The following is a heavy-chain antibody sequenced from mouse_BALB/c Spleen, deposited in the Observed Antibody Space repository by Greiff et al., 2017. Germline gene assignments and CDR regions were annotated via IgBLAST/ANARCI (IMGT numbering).Heavy chain of an antibody. CDR3: ARHLITTRVYYAMDY. CDR2: ISNGGGST. J-gene: IGHJ4*01. D-gene: IGHD2-4*01. CDR1: GFTFSSYT. V-gene: IGHV5-12-2*01. Sequence: VQLKESGGGLVQPGGSLKLSCAASGFTFSSYTMSWVRQTPEKRLEWVAYISNGGGSTYYPDTVKGRFTISRDNAKNTLYLQMSSLKSEDTAMYYCARHLITTRVYYAMDYWGQGTSVTVSS.